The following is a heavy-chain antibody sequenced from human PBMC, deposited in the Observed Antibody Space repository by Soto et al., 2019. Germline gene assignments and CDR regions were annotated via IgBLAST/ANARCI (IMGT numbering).Heavy chain of an antibody. CDR3: AKDRRADWVSYYYYAMDV. V-gene: IGHV1-69*01. D-gene: IGHD6-13*01. J-gene: IGHJ6*02. CDR2: IIPIYGTA. CDR1: GGTFSSFT. Sequence: QVQLVQSGAEVQKPGSSVQVSCKASGGTFSSFTISWVRQAPGQGLEWMGGIIPIYGTANYAQKFQGRVTITADASTRTAYMELSSLRSEDTAVYYCAKDRRADWVSYYYYAMDVWGQGTTVTVSS.